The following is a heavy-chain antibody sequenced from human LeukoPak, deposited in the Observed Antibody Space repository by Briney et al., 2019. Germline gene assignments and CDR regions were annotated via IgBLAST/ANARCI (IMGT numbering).Heavy chain of an antibody. CDR1: GYTFTSYG. CDR3: ARTDITMVRGKKVGYDY. D-gene: IGHD3-10*01. CDR2: ISAYNGNT. Sequence: GASVKVSCKASGYTFTSYGISWVRQAPGQGLEWMGWISAYNGNTNYAQKLQGRVTMTTDTSTSTAYMELRSLRSDDTAVYYCARTDITMVRGKKVGYDYWGQGTLVTVSS. J-gene: IGHJ4*02. V-gene: IGHV1-18*01.